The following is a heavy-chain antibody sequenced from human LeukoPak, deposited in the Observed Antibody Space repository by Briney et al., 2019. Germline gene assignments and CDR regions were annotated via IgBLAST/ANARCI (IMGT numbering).Heavy chain of an antibody. CDR3: AKPVVLTGYSRAPFDY. D-gene: IGHD3-9*01. CDR1: GFTFSSYG. V-gene: IGHV3-23*01. CDR2: ISGSGGST. J-gene: IGHJ4*02. Sequence: GGSLRLSCAASGFTFSSYGMSWVRQAPGKGLEWVSAISGSGGSTYYADSVKGRFTISRDNSKNTLYLQMNSLRAEDTAVYYCAKPVVLTGYSRAPFDYWGQGTLVTVSS.